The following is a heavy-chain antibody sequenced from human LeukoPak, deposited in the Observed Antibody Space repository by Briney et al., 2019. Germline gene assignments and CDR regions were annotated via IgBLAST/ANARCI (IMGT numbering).Heavy chain of an antibody. V-gene: IGHV4-4*02. D-gene: IGHD6-19*01. Sequence: SETLSLTCAVSGGSISSSNWWSWVRQPPGKGLEWIGYIYYSGSTYYNPSLKSRVTISVDTSKNQFSLKLSSVTAADTAVYYCARERGSGWFRFKYFDYWGQGTLVTVSS. CDR1: GGSISSSNW. CDR2: IYYSGST. J-gene: IGHJ4*02. CDR3: ARERGSGWFRFKYFDY.